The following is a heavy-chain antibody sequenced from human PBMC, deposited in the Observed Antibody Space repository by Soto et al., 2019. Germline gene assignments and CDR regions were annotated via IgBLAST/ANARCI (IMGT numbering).Heavy chain of an antibody. CDR1: GGSVSSSIYY. CDR2: VYNSGST. CDR3: ARGDYDTRGDAFDI. Sequence: SETLSLTCTVSGGSVSSSIYYWGWVRQTPGKGLERIGSVYNSGSTNYNPSLKSRVTISVDKSKNQFSLKLSSVTAADTAVYYCARGDYDTRGDAFDIWGQGTMVSVSS. D-gene: IGHD3-16*01. V-gene: IGHV4-39*01. J-gene: IGHJ3*02.